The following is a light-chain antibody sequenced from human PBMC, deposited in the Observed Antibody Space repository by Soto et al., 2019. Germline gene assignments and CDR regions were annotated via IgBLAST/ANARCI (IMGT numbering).Light chain of an antibody. Sequence: QSALTQPASVSGSPGQSITISCAGTMRDVGAYNLVSWYQQHPGRAPQLIIYEVRNRPSGISFRFSGSKSGNTASLTVSGLQADDEADYYCSSFTTSTTLYVFGTGTKVTVL. CDR3: SSFTTSTTLYV. V-gene: IGLV2-14*01. CDR1: MRDVGAYNL. J-gene: IGLJ1*01. CDR2: EVR.